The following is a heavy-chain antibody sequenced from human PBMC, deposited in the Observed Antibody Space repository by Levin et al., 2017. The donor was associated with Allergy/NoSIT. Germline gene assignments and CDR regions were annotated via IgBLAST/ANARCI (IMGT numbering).Heavy chain of an antibody. D-gene: IGHD4-17*01. CDR3: ARDGAGVDDDGDYPGPGHFDY. J-gene: IGHJ4*02. Sequence: PGGSLRLSCAASGFTVSSNYMSWVRQAPGKGLEWVSVIYSGGSTYYADSVKGRFTISRDNSKNTLYLQMNSLRAEDTAVYYCARDGAGVDDDGDYPGPGHFDYWGQGTLVTVSS. V-gene: IGHV3-53*01. CDR2: IYSGGST. CDR1: GFTVSSNY.